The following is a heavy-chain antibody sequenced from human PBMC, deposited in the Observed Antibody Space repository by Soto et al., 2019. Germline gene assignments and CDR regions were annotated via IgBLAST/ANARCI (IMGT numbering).Heavy chain of an antibody. CDR3: ARSVSFRYQLLKRGMDV. Sequence: SVKVSCKASGGTFSSYAISWVRQAPGQGLEWMGGIIPIFGTANYAQKFQGRVTITADESTSTAYMELSSLRSEDTAVYYCARSVSFRYQLLKRGMDVWGPGTTVTVFS. D-gene: IGHD2-2*01. J-gene: IGHJ6*02. CDR1: GGTFSSYA. V-gene: IGHV1-69*13. CDR2: IIPIFGTA.